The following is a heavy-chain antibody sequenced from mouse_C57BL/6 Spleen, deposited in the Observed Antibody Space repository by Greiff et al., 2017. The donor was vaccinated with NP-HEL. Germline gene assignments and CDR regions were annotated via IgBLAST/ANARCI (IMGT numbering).Heavy chain of an antibody. CDR3: SRRGIGTGDYYDE. CDR1: GYTFTDYY. V-gene: IGHV1-75*01. Sequence: VQLQQSGPELVKPGASVKISCKASGYTFTDYYINWVKQRPGQGLEWIGWIFPGSGSTYYNGKFKGKATLTVDKSSSTASMLLSSLTSEDSAVFFCSRRGIGTGDYYDEWGQGTLLTVS. CDR2: IFPGSGST. J-gene: IGHJ2*01. D-gene: IGHD4-1*01.